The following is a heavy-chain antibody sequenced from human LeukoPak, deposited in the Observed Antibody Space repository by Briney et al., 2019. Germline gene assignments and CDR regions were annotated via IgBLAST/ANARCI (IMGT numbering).Heavy chain of an antibody. D-gene: IGHD1-7*01. CDR1: GDSVSSNSAA. CDR3: AKNTNKLELGSHAFDI. Sequence: SQTLSLTCAISGDSVSSNSAAWNWIRQSPPRGLEWLGRTYYRSQWSNDYAISVKSRIIINPDTSKNQFSLQLNSATPEDTAVYYCAKNTNKLELGSHAFDIWGQGTMVTVSS. J-gene: IGHJ3*02. V-gene: IGHV6-1*01. CDR2: TYYRSQWSN.